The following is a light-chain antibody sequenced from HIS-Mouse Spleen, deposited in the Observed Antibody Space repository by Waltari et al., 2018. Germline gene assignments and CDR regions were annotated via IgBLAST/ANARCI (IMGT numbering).Light chain of an antibody. V-gene: IGLV3-19*01. CDR1: SLRSYY. J-gene: IGLJ2*01. Sequence: SSELTQDPAVSVALGQTVRITCQGDSLRSYYASWYQQKPGQAPVLVLYGKNNRPSGIHDRFAGSSSGNTASLTITGAQAEDEADYYCNSRDSSGNHVVFGGGTKLTVL. CDR2: GKN. CDR3: NSRDSSGNHVV.